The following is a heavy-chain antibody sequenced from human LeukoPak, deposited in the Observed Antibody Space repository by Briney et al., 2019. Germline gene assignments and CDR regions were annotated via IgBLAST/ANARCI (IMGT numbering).Heavy chain of an antibody. J-gene: IGHJ4*02. CDR1: GFTVSSNY. CDR2: IYSGGST. CDR3: ARGLAALDDY. Sequence: GGSLRLSCAASGFTVSSNYMSWVRQAPGKGLEWVSVIYSGGSTYYADSVKGRFTISRDNAKNSLYLQMNSLRAEDTAVYYCARGLAALDDYWGQGTLVTVSS. V-gene: IGHV3-53*01. D-gene: IGHD6-6*01.